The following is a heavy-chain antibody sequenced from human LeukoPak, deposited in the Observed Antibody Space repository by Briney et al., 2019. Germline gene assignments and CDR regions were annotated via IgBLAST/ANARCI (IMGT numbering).Heavy chain of an antibody. CDR3: ARHYYGSGINWFDP. V-gene: IGHV4-39*01. CDR1: GFTFSSYA. CDR2: IYNSGST. J-gene: IGHJ5*02. Sequence: GSLRLSCAASGFTFSSYAMSWVRQPPGKGLEWVGSIYNSGSTYYNPSLKSRVTISVDTSKNQFSLNLYSVTAADTAVYYCARHYYGSGINWFDPWGQGTLVTVSS. D-gene: IGHD3-10*01.